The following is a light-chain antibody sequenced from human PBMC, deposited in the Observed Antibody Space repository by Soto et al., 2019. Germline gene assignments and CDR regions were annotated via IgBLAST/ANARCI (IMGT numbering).Light chain of an antibody. CDR1: QGIRNF. V-gene: IGKV1-27*01. CDR2: AAS. CDR3: QKYSSVPV. Sequence: DIQMTQSPTSLSASVGDRVTITCRASQGIRNFLACYQQKPGKAPNLLLYAASTLQSGVPSRFSGSGSGTDFTLTISRLQPEYVATYSCQKYSSVPVFGPGTKVEIK. J-gene: IGKJ3*01.